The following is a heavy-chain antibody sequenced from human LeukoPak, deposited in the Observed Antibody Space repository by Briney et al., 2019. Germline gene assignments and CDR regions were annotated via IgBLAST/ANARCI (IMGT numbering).Heavy chain of an antibody. D-gene: IGHD2-15*01. CDR2: IKSKTDGGTT. V-gene: IGHV3-15*01. J-gene: IGHJ4*02. CDR1: GFTFSSYA. CDR3: TTDQGYFGY. Sequence: GGSLRLSCAASGFTFSSYAMSWVRQAPGKGLEWVGRIKSKTDGGTTDYAAPVKGRFTISRDDSKNTLYLQINSLKTEDTAVYYCTTDQGYFGYWGQGTLVTVSS.